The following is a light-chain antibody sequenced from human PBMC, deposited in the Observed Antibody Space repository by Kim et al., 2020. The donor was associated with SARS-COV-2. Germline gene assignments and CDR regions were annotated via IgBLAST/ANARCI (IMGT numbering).Light chain of an antibody. CDR3: QQYDNWPPIT. J-gene: IGKJ5*01. V-gene: IGKV3-15*01. Sequence: EIVMTQSPSILSVSPGERASLSCRASQSVKVNVAWYQQKAGQAPRLLIYAASTRATGIPARFSGSGSGTEFTLTISSLQSEDFAVYYCQQYDNWPPITFGQGTRLEIK. CDR2: AAS. CDR1: QSVKVN.